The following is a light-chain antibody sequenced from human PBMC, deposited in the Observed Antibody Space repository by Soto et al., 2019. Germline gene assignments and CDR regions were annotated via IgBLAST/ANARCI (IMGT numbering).Light chain of an antibody. CDR2: EVS. CDR3: ASYAGSNNPVI. V-gene: IGLV2-8*01. J-gene: IGLJ2*01. CDR1: SRDVGGYNW. Sequence: QSVLTQPPSASGSPGQSVTISCTGTSRDVGGYNWVSWYQQHPGKAPKFMIYEVSRRPSGVPDRFSGSKSGNMASLTISGLQTDDEGDYYCASYAGSNNPVIFGGGTKLTVL.